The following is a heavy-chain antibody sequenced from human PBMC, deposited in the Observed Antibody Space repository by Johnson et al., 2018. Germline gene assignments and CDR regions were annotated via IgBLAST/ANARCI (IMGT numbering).Heavy chain of an antibody. J-gene: IGHJ6*02. Sequence: EVQLVETGGGLVQPGRSLRLSCAASGFTFDDYAMHWVRQAPGKGLEWVSGISWNSGSIGYADSVKGRVTISRDNAKNSLYLQMNSLRAEDTAVYYCARGGWSWGDGYTRNYYYSGMDVWGQGTTVTVSS. CDR1: GFTFDDYA. CDR3: ARGGWSWGDGYTRNYYYSGMDV. CDR2: ISWNSGSI. V-gene: IGHV3-9*01. D-gene: IGHD5-24*01.